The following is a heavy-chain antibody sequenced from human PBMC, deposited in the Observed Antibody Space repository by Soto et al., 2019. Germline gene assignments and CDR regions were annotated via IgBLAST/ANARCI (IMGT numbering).Heavy chain of an antibody. CDR1: GFTFSSYA. Sequence: QVQLVESGGGVVQPGRSLRLSCAASGFTFSSYAMHWVRQAPGKGLEWVAVISYDGSNKYYADSVKGRFTISRDNSKNTRYLQMNSLRAEDTAVYYCARDGAATGIPRVATISASFEPHPYWYFDLWGRGTLVTVSS. CDR2: ISYDGSNK. D-gene: IGHD5-12*01. CDR3: ARDGAATGIPRVATISASFEPHPYWYFDL. V-gene: IGHV3-30-3*01. J-gene: IGHJ2*01.